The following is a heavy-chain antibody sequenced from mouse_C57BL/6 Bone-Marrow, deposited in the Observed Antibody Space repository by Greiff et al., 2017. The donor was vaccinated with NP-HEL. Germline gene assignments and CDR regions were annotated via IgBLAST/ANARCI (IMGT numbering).Heavy chain of an antibody. V-gene: IGHV1-63*01. CDR2: IYPGGGYT. Sequence: VQGVESGAELVRPGTSVKMSCKASGYTFTNYWIGWAKQRPGHGLEWIGDIYPGGGYTNYNEKFKGKATLTADKSSSTAYMQFSSLTSEDSAIYYCARVGYYDYFDYWGQGTTLTVSS. CDR3: ARVGYYDYFDY. D-gene: IGHD2-3*01. J-gene: IGHJ2*01. CDR1: GYTFTNYW.